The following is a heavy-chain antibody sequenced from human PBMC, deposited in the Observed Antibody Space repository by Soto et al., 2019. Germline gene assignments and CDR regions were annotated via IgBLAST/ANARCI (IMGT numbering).Heavy chain of an antibody. CDR1: GASINSYY. CDR3: TKQKGDSRTYNGMDV. CDR2: VHYSGST. D-gene: IGHD2-21*02. Sequence: PSETLSLTCTVSGASINSYYWSWIRQPPGKGLEWIGYVHYSGSTSYNPSLKSRLTISVDTSKNQFSLQLNSVTPEDTAVYYCTKQKGDSRTYNGMDVWGQGTTVTVSS. V-gene: IGHV4-59*08. J-gene: IGHJ6*02.